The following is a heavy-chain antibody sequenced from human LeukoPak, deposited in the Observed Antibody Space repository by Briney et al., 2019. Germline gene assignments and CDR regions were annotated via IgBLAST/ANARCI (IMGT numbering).Heavy chain of an antibody. Sequence: PGGSLRLSCTVSGFTVSSNSMSWVRQAPGKGLEWVSVISGSGDSTYYADSVKGRFTISRDNSKNTLYLQMNSLRAEDTAVYYCARGGDFWSGYSRGYYMDVWGKGTTVTVSS. CDR1: GFTVSSNS. CDR2: ISGSGDST. CDR3: ARGGDFWSGYSRGYYMDV. D-gene: IGHD3-3*01. J-gene: IGHJ6*03. V-gene: IGHV3-23*01.